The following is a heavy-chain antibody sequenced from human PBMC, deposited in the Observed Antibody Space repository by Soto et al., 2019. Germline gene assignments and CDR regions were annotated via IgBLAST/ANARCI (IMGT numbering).Heavy chain of an antibody. CDR2: IIPIFGTA. CDR1: GGTFSSYA. CDR3: ARALGRYYGSGSYYASFDY. D-gene: IGHD3-10*01. J-gene: IGHJ4*02. Sequence: QVQLVQYGAEVKKPGSSVKVSCKASGGTFSSYAISWVRQAPGQGLEWMGGIIPIFGTANYAQKFQGRVTITADESTSTAYMELSSLRSEDTAVYYCARALGRYYGSGSYYASFDYWGQGTLVTVSS. V-gene: IGHV1-69*01.